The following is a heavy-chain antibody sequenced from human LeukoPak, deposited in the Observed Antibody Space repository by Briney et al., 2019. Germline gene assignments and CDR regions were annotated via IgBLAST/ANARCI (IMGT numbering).Heavy chain of an antibody. D-gene: IGHD3-10*01. CDR3: ASGRGRASDYYYGMDV. CDR2: TVSRGTT. CDR1: GFTFTSDA. J-gene: IGHJ6*02. Sequence: GGSLRLSCVASGFTFTSDAMNWVRQAPGKGLEWVSSTVSRGTTQYADSVKGRLTISRDNSKNTLYLQMNSLRAEDTAGYYCASGRGRASDYYYGMDVWGQGTTVTVSS. V-gene: IGHV3-23*01.